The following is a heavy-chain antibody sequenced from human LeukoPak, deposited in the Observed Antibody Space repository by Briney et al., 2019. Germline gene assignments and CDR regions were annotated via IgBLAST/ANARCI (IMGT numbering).Heavy chain of an antibody. CDR1: AYSISSGYY. D-gene: IGHD5-24*01. J-gene: IGHJ4*02. CDR2: IFHSGNS. CDR3: ARGGMATILFDY. V-gene: IGHV4-38-2*02. Sequence: SETLSLTCTVSAYSISSGYYWGWIRQPPGKGLEWIRSIFHSGNSYYNPSLKSRVTMSVDTSKNQFSLNLSSMAAADTAVYYCARGGMATILFDYWGQGTLVTVSS.